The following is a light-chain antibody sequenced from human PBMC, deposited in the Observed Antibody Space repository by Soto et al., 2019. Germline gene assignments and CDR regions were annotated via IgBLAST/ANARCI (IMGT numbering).Light chain of an antibody. Sequence: QSALTQPASVSGSPGQSITISCTGTSSDVGGYNYVSWYQHHPGKAPKLIIYDVTNRPSGVSNPFSGSKSGNTASLTISGLQPEDEADCYCSSYTTSNTRQIVFGTGTKLT. J-gene: IGLJ1*01. V-gene: IGLV2-14*03. CDR3: SSYTTSNTRQIV. CDR2: DVT. CDR1: SSDVGGYNY.